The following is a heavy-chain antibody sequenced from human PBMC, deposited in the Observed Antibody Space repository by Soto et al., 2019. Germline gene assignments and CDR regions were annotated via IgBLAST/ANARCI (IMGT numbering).Heavy chain of an antibody. D-gene: IGHD1-7*01. CDR1: GYTFTSYD. Sequence: ASVKVSCKASGYTFTSYDINWVRQATGQGLEWMGWMNPNSGNTGYAQKFQGRVTMTRNTSISTAYMELSSLRSEDTAVYYCARGTGAYNWNYKTHYYYYGMDVWGQRTTVTASS. CDR2: MNPNSGNT. CDR3: ARGTGAYNWNYKTHYYYYGMDV. J-gene: IGHJ6*02. V-gene: IGHV1-8*01.